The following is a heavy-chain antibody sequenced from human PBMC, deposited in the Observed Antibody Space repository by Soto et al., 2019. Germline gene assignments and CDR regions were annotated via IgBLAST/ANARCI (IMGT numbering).Heavy chain of an antibody. V-gene: IGHV3-23*01. J-gene: IGHJ4*02. CDR3: AKNGEATTSSSRLDY. D-gene: IGHD4-17*01. Sequence: EGSVRHSCAASGFTLSSYAISWVRQAPGKGLEWVSAISGSGGSTYYADSVKGRFTISRDNSKNTLYLQMNSLRAEDTAVYYCAKNGEATTSSSRLDYCGQGTRVTVCS. CDR2: ISGSGGST. CDR1: GFTLSSYA.